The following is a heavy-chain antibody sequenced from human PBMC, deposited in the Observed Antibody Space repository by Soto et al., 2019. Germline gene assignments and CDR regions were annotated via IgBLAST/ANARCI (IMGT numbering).Heavy chain of an antibody. CDR3: ARAAHYDILTGYSTFDY. D-gene: IGHD3-9*01. CDR2: IIPIFGTA. V-gene: IGHV1-69*13. CDR1: GGTFSSDS. Sequence: GASVKVSCKASGGTFSSDSFSWVRQAPGQGLEWMGGIIPIFGTANYAQKFQGRVTITADESTSTAYMELSSLRSEDTAVYYCARAAHYDILTGYSTFDYWGQGTLVTVSS. J-gene: IGHJ4*02.